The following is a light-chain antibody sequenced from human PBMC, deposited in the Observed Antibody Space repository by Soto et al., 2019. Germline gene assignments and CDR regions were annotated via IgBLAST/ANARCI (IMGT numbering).Light chain of an antibody. CDR2: ANS. V-gene: IGLV1-40*01. CDR3: QSYGSSLSVV. CDR1: RSNIGAGYD. J-gene: IGLJ2*01. Sequence: QSVLTQPPSVSGAPGQRVTISCTGSRSNIGAGYDVHWYQQLPGTAPKVLIYANSNRPSGVPDRFSGSKSGTSASLAITGLQAEDEAYYYCQSYGSSLSVVFGGGTKLTVL.